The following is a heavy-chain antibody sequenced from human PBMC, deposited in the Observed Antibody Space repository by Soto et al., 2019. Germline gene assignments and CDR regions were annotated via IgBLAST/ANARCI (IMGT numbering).Heavy chain of an antibody. D-gene: IGHD6-13*01. CDR3: AKDIIAAALDAFDI. J-gene: IGHJ3*02. CDR1: GFTFDDYA. CDR2: ISWNSGSI. Sequence: GGSLRLSCAASGFTFDDYAMHWVRQAPGKGLEWVSGISWNSGSIGYADSVKGRFTISRDNAKNSLYLQMNSLRAEDTALYYCAKDIIAAALDAFDIWGQGTMVTVSS. V-gene: IGHV3-9*01.